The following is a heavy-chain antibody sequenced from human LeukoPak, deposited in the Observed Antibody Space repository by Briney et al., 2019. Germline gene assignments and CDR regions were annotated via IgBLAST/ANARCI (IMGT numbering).Heavy chain of an antibody. J-gene: IGHJ4*01. V-gene: IGHV4-39*01. Sequence: SETLSLTCTVSGGSFSGGSYYWGWIRQPPGKGLEWIGSIYYSGSTYYNPSLKSRITISVDTSKNQFSLKLSSVTAADTAVYYCARLSGHYYGDCDFLGQRTMVTVSS. CDR2: IYYSGST. CDR3: ARLSGHYYGDCDF. CDR1: GGSFSGGSYY. D-gene: IGHD4-17*01.